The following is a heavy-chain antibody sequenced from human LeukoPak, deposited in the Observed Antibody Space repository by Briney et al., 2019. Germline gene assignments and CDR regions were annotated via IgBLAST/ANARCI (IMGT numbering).Heavy chain of an antibody. CDR1: GGSISSGGYY. Sequence: PSQTLSLTCTVSGGSISSGGYYWSWIRQHPGKGLEWIGYIYYSGSTYYNPSPKSRVTISVDTSKNQFSLKLSSVTAADTAVYYCARGPYCGGDCYSADYWGQGTLVTVSS. CDR2: IYYSGST. D-gene: IGHD2-21*02. V-gene: IGHV4-31*03. J-gene: IGHJ4*02. CDR3: ARGPYCGGDCYSADY.